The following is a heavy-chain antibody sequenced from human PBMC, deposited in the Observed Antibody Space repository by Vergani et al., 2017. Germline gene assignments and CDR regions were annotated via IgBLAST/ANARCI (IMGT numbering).Heavy chain of an antibody. D-gene: IGHD3-10*01. Sequence: ELQLVESGGGLVQPGGSLRLSCAASGSTVSGSSMTWVRQAPGKGLEWVSHIYSGDETYYADSVKGRVTISRDTSQTTPHLQINNLRVEDTAVYYCAGGNCYGLGTYVDPRGPGTLVAVSS. CDR1: GSTVSGSS. CDR2: IYSGDET. CDR3: AGGNCYGLGTYVDP. V-gene: IGHV3-66*02. J-gene: IGHJ5*02.